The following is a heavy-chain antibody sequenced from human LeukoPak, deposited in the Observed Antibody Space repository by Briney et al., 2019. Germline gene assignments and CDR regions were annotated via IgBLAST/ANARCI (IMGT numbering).Heavy chain of an antibody. J-gene: IGHJ4*02. D-gene: IGHD2-21*01. V-gene: IGHV3-53*01. CDR2: IHYDGKI. CDR3: ASGDGYLQPY. CDR1: GFSVSGKF. Sequence: GGSLRLSCAASGFSVSGKFMSWVRQAPGRGLEWVSIIHYDGKIRYAGSVGGRFTIYRDDSENTLFLQMNSLRVDDTAVYFCASGDGYLQPYWGQGTLVTVSS.